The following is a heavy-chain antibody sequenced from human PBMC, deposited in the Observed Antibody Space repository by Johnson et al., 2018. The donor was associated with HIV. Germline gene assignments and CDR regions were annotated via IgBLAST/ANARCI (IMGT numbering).Heavy chain of an antibody. D-gene: IGHD4-23*01. CDR1: GFTFSTYA. CDR3: ARDDYGGLDAFDI. CDR2: ISSSGSTI. J-gene: IGHJ3*02. V-gene: IGHV3-48*04. Sequence: VHLVESGGGLVQPGGSLRLSCAASGFTFSTYAMHWVRQAPGKGLEWVSYISSSGSTIYDADSVKGRFTISRDNAKRSLYLQMNSLRAEDTAVYYCARDDYGGLDAFDIWGQGTMVTVSS.